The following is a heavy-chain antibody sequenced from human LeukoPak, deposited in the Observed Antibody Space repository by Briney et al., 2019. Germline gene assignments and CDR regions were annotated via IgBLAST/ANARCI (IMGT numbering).Heavy chain of an antibody. CDR1: GFTFSSYA. V-gene: IGHV3-23*01. Sequence: GGSLRLSCAASGFTFSSYAMSWVRQAPGKGLEWVSAISGSGGTYYADSVKGRYTISRDNSKNTPYLQMNSLRAEDTAVYYCAKETLFSAYSSGWYGFDYWGQGTLVTVSS. D-gene: IGHD6-19*01. J-gene: IGHJ4*02. CDR2: ISGSGGT. CDR3: AKETLFSAYSSGWYGFDY.